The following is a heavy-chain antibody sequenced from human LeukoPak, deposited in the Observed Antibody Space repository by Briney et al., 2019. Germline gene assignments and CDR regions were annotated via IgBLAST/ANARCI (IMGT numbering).Heavy chain of an antibody. CDR1: GFTFGDYA. V-gene: IGHV3-49*03. J-gene: IGHJ6*02. CDR3: TREPGYSSGWYYYYYYGMDV. D-gene: IGHD6-19*01. Sequence: PGGSLRLSCTASGFTFGDYAMSWFRQAPGKGLEWVGFIRSKAYGGTTEYAASVKGRFTISRDDSKSIAYLQMNSLKTEDTAVYYCTREPGYSSGWYYYYYYGMDVWSQGTTVTVSS. CDR2: IRSKAYGGTT.